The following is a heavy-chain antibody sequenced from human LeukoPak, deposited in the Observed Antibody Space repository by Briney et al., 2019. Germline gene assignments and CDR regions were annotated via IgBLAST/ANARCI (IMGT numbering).Heavy chain of an antibody. Sequence: ASVKVSCKASGYTFTGYYMHWVRQAPGQGLEWMGWIIPNSGSTNYAQKFQGRVTMTADTSISTAYMELSRLRSDDTAVYYCARVSYYYDSSGSLGYWGQGHVVTVSA. CDR1: GYTFTGYY. V-gene: IGHV1-2*02. CDR3: ARVSYYYDSSGSLGY. CDR2: IIPNSGST. D-gene: IGHD3-22*01. J-gene: IGHJ1*01.